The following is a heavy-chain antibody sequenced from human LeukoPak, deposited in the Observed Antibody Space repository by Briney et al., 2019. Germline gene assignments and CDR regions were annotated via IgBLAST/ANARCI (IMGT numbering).Heavy chain of an antibody. J-gene: IGHJ4*02. D-gene: IGHD3-9*01. CDR2: IWYDGSNK. Sequence: GGSLRLFCSASGFTFSSYGMHWVRQAPGKGLEWVAVIWYDGSNKYYADSVKGRFTISRDNSKNTLYLQMNSLRGEDTAVYYCARDRGYFDYFDYWGQGTLVTVSS. V-gene: IGHV3-33*01. CDR1: GFTFSSYG. CDR3: ARDRGYFDYFDY.